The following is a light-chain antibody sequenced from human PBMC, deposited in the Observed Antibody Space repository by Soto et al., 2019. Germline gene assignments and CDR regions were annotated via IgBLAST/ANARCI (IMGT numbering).Light chain of an antibody. V-gene: IGLV1-40*01. CDR1: NSNIGAGYD. Sequence: QLVLTQPPSVSGAPGQRVSISCTGSNSNIGAGYDVNWYQQLPGTAPKLLIYANIDRPSGVPDRFSGSKSGASAFLVITGLQAEDEAAYYCQSYDNSLSGSRVFGGGTKVTVL. J-gene: IGLJ3*02. CDR3: QSYDNSLSGSRV. CDR2: ANI.